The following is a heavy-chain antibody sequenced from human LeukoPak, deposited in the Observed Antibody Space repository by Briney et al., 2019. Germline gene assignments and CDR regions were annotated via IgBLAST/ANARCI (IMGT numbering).Heavy chain of an antibody. D-gene: IGHD5-18*01. CDR1: GGSFSGYY. J-gene: IGHJ4*02. V-gene: IGHV4-34*01. Sequence: SETLSLTCAVYGGSFSGYYWSWIRQPPGKGLEWIGEINHSGSTNYNPSLKSRVTISVDTSKNQFSLKLSSVTAADTAVYYCARSHRAAMVNFDYWGQGTLVTVSS. CDR3: ARSHRAAMVNFDY. CDR2: INHSGST.